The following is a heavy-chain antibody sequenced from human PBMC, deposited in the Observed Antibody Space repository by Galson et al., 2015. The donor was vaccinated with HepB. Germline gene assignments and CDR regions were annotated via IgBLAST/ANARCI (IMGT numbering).Heavy chain of an antibody. CDR3: GAGKVAFDI. J-gene: IGHJ3*02. D-gene: IGHD6-19*01. Sequence: SLRLSCAAYGFTFSSYSMNWVRQAQGKGLEWVSSISSSSSYIYYADSVKGRFTISRNNAKNSLYLQMNSLRAEDTAVYYWGAGKVAFDIWCQGTMVTVSS. V-gene: IGHV3-21*01. CDR1: GFTFSSYS. CDR2: ISSSSSYI.